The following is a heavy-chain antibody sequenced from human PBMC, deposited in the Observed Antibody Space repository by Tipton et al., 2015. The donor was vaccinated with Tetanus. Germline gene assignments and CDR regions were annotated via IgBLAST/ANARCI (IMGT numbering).Heavy chain of an antibody. D-gene: IGHD6-6*01. Sequence: TLSLTCTVSGGSISSGGYYWSWIRQHPGKGLEWIGDIYYSGSTYYNPSLKSRVTLSVDTSKNQFSLELNSVTAADTVVYYCARDQARGARGWNYFDYWGQGTLVTVSS. CDR1: GGSISSGGYY. J-gene: IGHJ4*02. CDR3: ARDQARGARGWNYFDY. V-gene: IGHV4-31*03. CDR2: IYYSGST.